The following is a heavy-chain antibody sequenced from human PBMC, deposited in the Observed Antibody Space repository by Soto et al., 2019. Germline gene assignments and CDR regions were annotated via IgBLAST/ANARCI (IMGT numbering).Heavy chain of an antibody. CDR1: GYSFTSYY. J-gene: IGHJ4*02. V-gene: IGHV1-46*01. CDR3: ARDRSRRNLPDY. CDR2: FNPSGGST. Sequence: GASVKVSCKASGYSFTSYYMHWVRQAPGQGLEWMGIFNPSGGSTSYAQKFQGRVTMTRDTSTSTVYMELSSLRSEDTAVYYCARDRSRRNLPDYWGQRSWVIVSS.